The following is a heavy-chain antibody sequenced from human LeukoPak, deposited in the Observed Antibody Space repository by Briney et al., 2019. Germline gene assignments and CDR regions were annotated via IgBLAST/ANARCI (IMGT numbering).Heavy chain of an antibody. CDR2: INHSGST. V-gene: IGHV4-34*01. Sequence: SETLSLTCAVYGGSFSGYYWSWIRQPPGKGLEWIGEINHSGSTNYNPSLKSRVTISVDTSKNQFSLKLSSVTAADTAVYYCARERLRVYGWYNWFDPWGQGTLVTVSS. D-gene: IGHD3-10*01. J-gene: IGHJ5*02. CDR1: GGSFSGYY. CDR3: ARERLRVYGWYNWFDP.